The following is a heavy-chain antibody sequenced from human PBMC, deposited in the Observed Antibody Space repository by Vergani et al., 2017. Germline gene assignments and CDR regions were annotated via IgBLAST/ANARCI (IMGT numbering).Heavy chain of an antibody. J-gene: IGHJ4*02. CDR1: GGSFSGYY. Sequence: QVQLQQWGAGLLKPSETLSLTCAVYGGSFSGYYWSWIRQPPGKGLEWIGEINHSGSTNYNPSLKSRVTISVDTYKNQFSLKLSSVTATDTAVYYCARGITLHYWGQGTLVTVSS. CDR2: INHSGST. D-gene: IGHD1-14*01. V-gene: IGHV4-34*01. CDR3: ARGITLHY.